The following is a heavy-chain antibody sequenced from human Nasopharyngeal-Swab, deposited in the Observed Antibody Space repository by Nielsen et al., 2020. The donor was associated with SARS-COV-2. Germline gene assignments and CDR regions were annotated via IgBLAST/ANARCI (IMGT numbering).Heavy chain of an antibody. J-gene: IGHJ4*02. V-gene: IGHV5-51*01. D-gene: IGHD2-15*01. CDR2: IYPGESDT. Sequence: GESLKISCKAFGYSFTSSWIGWVRQMPEKGLEWMGIIYPGESDTKYRPSFQGHVTISADKSISTVFLQWNRLEASDNAMYSCATPTGFCRSGSCSAAYWGQGTLVTVSS. CDR3: ATPTGFCRSGSCSAAY. CDR1: GYSFTSSW.